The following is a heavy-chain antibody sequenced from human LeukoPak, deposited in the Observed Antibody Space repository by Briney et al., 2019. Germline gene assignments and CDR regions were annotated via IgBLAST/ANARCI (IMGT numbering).Heavy chain of an antibody. Sequence: SETLSLTCTVSGGSISSGGYYWSWIRQPPGKGLEWIGYIYHSGSTYYNPSLKSRVTISVDRSKNQISLKLSSVTAADTAVYYCARDRVPGEGCSKSGFDPWGQGTLVTVSS. CDR2: IYHSGST. CDR1: GGSISSGGYY. D-gene: IGHD4-11*01. CDR3: ARDRVPGEGCSKSGFDP. J-gene: IGHJ5*02. V-gene: IGHV4-30-2*01.